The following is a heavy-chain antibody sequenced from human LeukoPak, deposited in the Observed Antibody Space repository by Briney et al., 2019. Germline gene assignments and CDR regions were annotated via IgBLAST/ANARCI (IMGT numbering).Heavy chain of an antibody. V-gene: IGHV4-59*08. CDR2: IYYSGST. CDR3: ARRGGYDPLHFDY. CDR1: GGSISSYY. J-gene: IGHJ4*02. Sequence: SETLSLTCTVSGGSISSYYWSWIRQPPGKGLEWIGYIYYSGSTNYNPSLKSRVTISVDTSKNQFSLKLSSVTAADTVVYYCARRGGYDPLHFDYWGQGTLVTVSS. D-gene: IGHD5-12*01.